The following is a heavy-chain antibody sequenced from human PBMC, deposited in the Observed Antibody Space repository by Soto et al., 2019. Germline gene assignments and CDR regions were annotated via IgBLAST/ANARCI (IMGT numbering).Heavy chain of an antibody. Sequence: EVQLLESGGGLVQPGGSLRLSCAASGFTFNSYAMSWVRQAPGKGLEWVSAIDGSGGSTYYADSVKGRFTISRDNSKNTLYLQMNILEAEDTAVYYCAKREGCGSVDYWGQGTLVTVSS. J-gene: IGHJ4*02. D-gene: IGHD1-26*01. V-gene: IGHV3-23*01. CDR1: GFTFNSYA. CDR3: AKREGCGSVDY. CDR2: IDGSGGST.